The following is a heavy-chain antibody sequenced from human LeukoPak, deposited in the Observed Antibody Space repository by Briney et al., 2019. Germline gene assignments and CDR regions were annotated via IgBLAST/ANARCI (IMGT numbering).Heavy chain of an antibody. CDR1: GFTFSSYA. Sequence: PGGSLRLSCAASGFTFSSYAMSWVRQAPGKGLEWVSLISWDGGSTYYADSVKGRFTISRDNSKNSLYLQMNSLRTEDTALYYCAKDASYYDFWSGYYQAWGQGTLVTVSS. D-gene: IGHD3-3*01. CDR3: AKDASYYDFWSGYYQA. CDR2: ISWDGGST. V-gene: IGHV3-43*02. J-gene: IGHJ5*02.